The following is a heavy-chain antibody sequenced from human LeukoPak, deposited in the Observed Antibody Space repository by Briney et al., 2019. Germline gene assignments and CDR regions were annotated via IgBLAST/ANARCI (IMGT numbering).Heavy chain of an antibody. V-gene: IGHV3-23*01. D-gene: IGHD6-13*01. J-gene: IGHJ4*02. CDR2: ISGSGGST. CDR1: GFTFSSYG. Sequence: PGGTLRLSCAASGFTFSSYGMSWVRQAPGKGLEWVSAISGSGGSTYYADSVKGRFTISRDNSKNTLYLQMNSLRAEDTAVYYCAKVVPSQQYYFDYWGQGTLVTVSS. CDR3: AKVVPSQQYYFDY.